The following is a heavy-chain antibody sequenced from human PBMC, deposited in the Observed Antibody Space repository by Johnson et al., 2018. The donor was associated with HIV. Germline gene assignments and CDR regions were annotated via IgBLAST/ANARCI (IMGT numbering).Heavy chain of an antibody. J-gene: IGHJ3*02. Sequence: QVQLVESGGGVVQPGTSLRLSCAASGFTFSSYAMHWVRQAPGKGLELVAVISYDGSNKFYADSVKGRFTISRDNSKNTLYLQMNSLRAEDTALYYCARVRARWELLLSDGSDIWGQGTMVTLSS. CDR1: GFTFSSYA. CDR3: ARVRARWELLLSDGSDI. V-gene: IGHV3-30*04. CDR2: ISYDGSNK. D-gene: IGHD1-26*01.